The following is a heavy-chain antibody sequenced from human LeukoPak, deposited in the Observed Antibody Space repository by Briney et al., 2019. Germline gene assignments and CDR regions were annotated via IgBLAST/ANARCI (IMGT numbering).Heavy chain of an antibody. CDR1: GGSISSYY. D-gene: IGHD3-3*01. CDR3: ARGQTYDFWSGDKPPYFDY. V-gene: IGHV4-4*07. Sequence: SETLSLTCTVSGGSISSYYWSWIRRPAGKGLEWIGRIYTSGSTNYNPSLKSRVTMSVDTSKNQFSLKLSSVTAADTAVYYCARGQTYDFWSGDKPPYFDYWGQGTLVTVSS. J-gene: IGHJ4*02. CDR2: IYTSGST.